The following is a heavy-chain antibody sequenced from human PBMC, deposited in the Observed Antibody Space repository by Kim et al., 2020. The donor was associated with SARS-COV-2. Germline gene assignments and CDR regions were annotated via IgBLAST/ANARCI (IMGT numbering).Heavy chain of an antibody. V-gene: IGHV5-10-1*01. D-gene: IGHD3-22*01. CDR3: ARPYYDGYYYYGMDV. CDR2: IDPSDSYT. CDR1: GYSFTSYW. J-gene: IGHJ6*02. Sequence: GESLKISCKGSGYSFTSYWISWVRQMPGKGLEWMGRIDPSDSYTNYSPSFQGHVTISADKSISTAYLQWSSLKASDTAMYYCARPYYDGYYYYGMDVWGQGTTVTVSS.